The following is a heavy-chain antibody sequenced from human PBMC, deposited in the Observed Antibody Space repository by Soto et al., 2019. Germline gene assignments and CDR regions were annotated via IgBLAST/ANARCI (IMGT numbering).Heavy chain of an antibody. CDR1: EFTSSNYW. Sequence: VQLVESGGGLVQPGGSLRLSCAASEFTSSNYWMTWVRQAPGKGLEWVANIKQDGSDKYYVDSVKGRFSISRDNAKNSLYLQMNSLRVEDTAVYFCARVANRFYDLWGRGTLVTVSS. CDR2: IKQDGSDK. V-gene: IGHV3-7*01. CDR3: ARVANRFYDL. J-gene: IGHJ2*01.